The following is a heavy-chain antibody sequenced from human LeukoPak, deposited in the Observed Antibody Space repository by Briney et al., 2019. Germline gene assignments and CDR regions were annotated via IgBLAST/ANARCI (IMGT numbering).Heavy chain of an antibody. V-gene: IGHV1-69*13. D-gene: IGHD3-10*01. CDR3: ARAYYGSGSYYNAYYYYYGVDV. Sequence: SVKVSCKASGGTFSSYAISWVRQAPGQGLEWMGGIIPIFGTANYAQKFQGRVTITADESTSTAYMELSSLRSEDTAVYYCARAYYGSGSYYNAYYYYYGVDVWGRGTTVTVSS. J-gene: IGHJ6*02. CDR2: IIPIFGTA. CDR1: GGTFSSYA.